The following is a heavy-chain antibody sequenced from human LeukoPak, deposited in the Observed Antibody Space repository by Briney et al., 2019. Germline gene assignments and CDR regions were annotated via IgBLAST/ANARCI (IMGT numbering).Heavy chain of an antibody. D-gene: IGHD4-17*01. J-gene: IGHJ5*02. CDR1: GGSISSYY. CDR3: ARQLRNWFDP. Sequence: LETLSLTCTVSGGSISSYYWSWVREPPGEGLEWIGYIYTSGSTNYNPSLNSRVTISVDTTKNQFSLKRRSVTGADTAVYYCARQLRNWFDPWGQGTLVTVSS. V-gene: IGHV4-4*09. CDR2: IYTSGST.